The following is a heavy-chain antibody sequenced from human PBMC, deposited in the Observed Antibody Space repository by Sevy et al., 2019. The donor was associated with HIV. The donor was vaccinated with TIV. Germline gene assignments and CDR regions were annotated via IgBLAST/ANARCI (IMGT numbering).Heavy chain of an antibody. D-gene: IGHD4-4*01. CDR3: ARNQAFDYSNGPVY. V-gene: IGHV1-18*01. CDR2: ISAYNGNT. CDR1: GYTFTSYG. Sequence: ASVKVSCKASGYTFTSYGISWVRQAPGQGLEWMGWISAYNGNTNYAQKLQGRVTMTTDTSTSTAYMELRSLRSDDTAWYYCARNQAFDYSNGPVYWGHGTLVTVSS. J-gene: IGHJ4*01.